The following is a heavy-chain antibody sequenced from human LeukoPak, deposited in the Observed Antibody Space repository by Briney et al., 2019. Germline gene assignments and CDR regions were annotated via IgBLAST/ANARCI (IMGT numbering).Heavy chain of an antibody. J-gene: IGHJ6*02. D-gene: IGHD3-10*01. CDR3: AKVPYSDYGSGRPPFMDV. CDR2: LSDSGSST. V-gene: IGHV3-23*01. Sequence: GGSLRLSRAASGFTFSSYAMSWVRQAPGRGLDWVSTLSDSGSSTYYADSVKGRFTISRDNSKNTLYLQMDSLRVEDTATYYCAKVPYSDYGSGRPPFMDVWGQGTTVAVSS. CDR1: GFTFSSYA.